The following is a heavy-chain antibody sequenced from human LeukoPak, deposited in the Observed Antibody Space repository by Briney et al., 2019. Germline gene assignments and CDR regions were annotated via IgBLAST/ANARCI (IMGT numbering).Heavy chain of an antibody. V-gene: IGHV1-69*13. CDR1: EGTFSSYA. CDR3: ARDCPAYYYDSSGYSPWFDP. J-gene: IGHJ5*02. CDR2: VIPIFGTA. Sequence: GASVKVSCKASEGTFSSYAISWVRQAPGQGLEWMGGVIPIFGTANYAQKFQGRVTITADESTSTAYMELSSLRSEDTAVYYCARDCPAYYYDSSGYSPWFDPWGQGTLVTVSS. D-gene: IGHD3-22*01.